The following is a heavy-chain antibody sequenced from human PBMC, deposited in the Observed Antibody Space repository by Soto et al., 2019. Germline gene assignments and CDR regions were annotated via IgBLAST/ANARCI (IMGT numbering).Heavy chain of an antibody. CDR3: ARITLGYSSSWYMGAHYGMDV. CDR1: GGTFSSYA. J-gene: IGHJ6*02. V-gene: IGHV1-69*13. CDR2: IIPIFGTA. Sequence: SVKVSCKASGGTFSSYAISWVRQAPGQGLEWMGGIIPIFGTANYAQKFQGRVTITADESTSTAYMELSSLRSEDTAVYYCARITLGYSSSWYMGAHYGMDVWGQGTTVTVSS. D-gene: IGHD6-13*01.